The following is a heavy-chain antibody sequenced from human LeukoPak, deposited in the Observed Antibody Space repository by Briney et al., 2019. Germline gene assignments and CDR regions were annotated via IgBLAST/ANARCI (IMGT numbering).Heavy chain of an antibody. J-gene: IGHJ5*02. V-gene: IGHV1-2*02. Sequence: ASVKVSCKASGYTFTGYYMHWVRQAPGQGLEWMGWINPNSGGTNYAQKFQGRVTMTRDTSISTAYMELSRLRSDDTAVYYCARDIVLMGGNWFDPWGQGTLVTVSS. CDR1: GYTFTGYY. CDR2: INPNSGGT. D-gene: IGHD2-8*01. CDR3: ARDIVLMGGNWFDP.